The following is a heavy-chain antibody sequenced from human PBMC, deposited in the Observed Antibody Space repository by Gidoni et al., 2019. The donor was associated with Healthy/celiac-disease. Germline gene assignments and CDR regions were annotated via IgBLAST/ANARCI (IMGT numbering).Heavy chain of an antibody. CDR3: ASEAGGIAAAGTGDWFDP. V-gene: IGHV1-69*01. J-gene: IGHJ5*02. Sequence: QVQLVQSGAEVKKPGSSVKVSCKASGGTFSSYAISWVRQAPGQGLEWMGGVIPIFGTANYAQKFQGRVTITADESTSTAYMELSSLRSEDTAVYYCASEAGGIAAAGTGDWFDPWGQGTLVTVSS. CDR2: VIPIFGTA. CDR1: GGTFSSYA. D-gene: IGHD6-13*01.